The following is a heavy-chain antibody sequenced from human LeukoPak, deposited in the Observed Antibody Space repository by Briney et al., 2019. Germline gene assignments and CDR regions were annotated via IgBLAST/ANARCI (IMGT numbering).Heavy chain of an antibody. D-gene: IGHD4-17*01. V-gene: IGHV3-48*03. J-gene: IGHJ6*02. CDR3: VRNLGYGNNDYYYGMDV. Sequence: GGSLRLSCAASGFTSSSYEMNWVRQAPGEGLEWVSYISYSGTTVHYADSVKGRFTISRDNAKSSLYLQMNSLSAEDTAIYYCVRNLGYGNNDYYYGMDVWGQGTTVTVSS. CDR1: GFTSSSYE. CDR2: ISYSGTTV.